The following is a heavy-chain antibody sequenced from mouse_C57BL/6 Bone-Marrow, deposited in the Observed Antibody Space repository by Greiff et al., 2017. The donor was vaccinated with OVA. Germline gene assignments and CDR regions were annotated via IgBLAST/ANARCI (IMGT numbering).Heavy chain of an antibody. CDR3: AREGYYYFDY. V-gene: IGHV5-4*01. Sequence: EVKVVESGGGLVKPGGSLKLSCAASGFTFSSYAMSWVRQTPEKRLEWVATISDGGSYTYYPDNVKGRFTISRDNAKNNLYLQMRHLKSEDTAMYYCAREGYYYFDYWGQGTTLTVSS. CDR1: GFTFSSYA. D-gene: IGHD1-1*01. CDR2: ISDGGSYT. J-gene: IGHJ2*01.